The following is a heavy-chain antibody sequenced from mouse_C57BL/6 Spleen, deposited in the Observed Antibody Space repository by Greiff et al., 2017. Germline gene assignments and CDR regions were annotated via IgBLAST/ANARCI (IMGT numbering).Heavy chain of an antibody. D-gene: IGHD1-1*01. CDR2: ISYDGSN. CDR3: ARAGYYGSSYDYAMDY. Sequence: EVKLQESGPGLVKPSQSLSLTCSVTGYSITSGYYWNWIRQFPGNKLEWMGYISYDGSNNYNPSLKNRISNTRDTSKNQFFLKLNSVTSEDTATYYCARAGYYGSSYDYAMDYWGQGTSVTVSS. V-gene: IGHV3-6*01. J-gene: IGHJ4*01. CDR1: GYSITSGYY.